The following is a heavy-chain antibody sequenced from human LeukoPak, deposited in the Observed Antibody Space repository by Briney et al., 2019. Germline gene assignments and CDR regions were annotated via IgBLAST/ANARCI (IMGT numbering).Heavy chain of an antibody. CDR3: ARDSVQRDAFDI. J-gene: IGHJ3*02. CDR1: GGTFSSYA. V-gene: IGHV1-69*13. Sequence: GASVKVSCKASGGTFSSYAISWVRQAPGQGLEWMGGIIPIFGTANYAQKFQGRVTTTADESTSTAYMELSSLRSEDTAVYYCARDSVQRDAFDIWGQGTMVTVSS. CDR2: IIPIFGTA. D-gene: IGHD1-1*01.